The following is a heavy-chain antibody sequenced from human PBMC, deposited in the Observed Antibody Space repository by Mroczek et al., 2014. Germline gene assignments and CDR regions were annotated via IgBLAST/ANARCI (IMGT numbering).Heavy chain of an antibody. D-gene: IGHD3-10*01. Sequence: SGAEVKKPGASVKVSCKVSGYTLTELSMHWVRQAPGKGLEWMGGFDPEDGETIYAQKFQGRVTMTEDTSTDTAYMELSSLRSEDTAVYYCATVHPYYYRTRPPRAPIPKMLAFDIWGQGTMVTVSS. J-gene: IGHJ3*02. CDR3: ATVHPYYYRTRPPRAPIPKMLAFDI. CDR1: GYTLTELS. V-gene: IGHV1-24*01. CDR2: FDPEDGET.